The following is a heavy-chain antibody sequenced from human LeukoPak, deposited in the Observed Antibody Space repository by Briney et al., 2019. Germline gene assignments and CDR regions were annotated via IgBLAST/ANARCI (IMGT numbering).Heavy chain of an antibody. D-gene: IGHD6-19*01. CDR3: ARVAGYSSGWLKY. J-gene: IGHJ4*02. CDR1: GFTFSSYS. CDR2: ISSSSSYI. Sequence: GGSLRLSXAASGFTFSSYSMNWVRQAPGKGLEWVSSISSSSSYIYYADSVKGRFTISRDNAKNSLYLQMNSLRAEDTAVYYCARVAGYSSGWLKYWGQGTPVTVSS. V-gene: IGHV3-21*01.